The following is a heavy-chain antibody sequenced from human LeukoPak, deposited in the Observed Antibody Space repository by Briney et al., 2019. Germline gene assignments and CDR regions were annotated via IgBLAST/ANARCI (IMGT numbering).Heavy chain of an antibody. CDR3: ARDVGATPGYFDY. J-gene: IGHJ4*02. CDR1: GGSFSGYY. CDR2: IYYSGST. Sequence: SETLSLTCAVYGGSFSGYYWSWIRQPPGKGLEWIGYIYYSGSTNYNPSLKSRVTISVDTSKNQFSLKLSSVTAADTAVYYCARDVGATPGYFDYWGQGTLVTVSS. V-gene: IGHV4-59*01. D-gene: IGHD1-26*01.